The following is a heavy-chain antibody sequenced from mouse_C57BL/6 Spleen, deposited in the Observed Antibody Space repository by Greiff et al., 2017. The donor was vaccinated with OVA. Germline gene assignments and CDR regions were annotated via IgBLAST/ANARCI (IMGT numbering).Heavy chain of an antibody. Sequence: QVQLKESGAELVKPGASVKISCKASGYAFSSYWMNWVKQRPGKGLEWIGQIYPGDGDTNYNGKFKGKATLTADKSSSTAYMQLSSLTSEDSAVYFCARVVAHYFDYWGQGTTLTVSS. J-gene: IGHJ2*01. CDR2: IYPGDGDT. V-gene: IGHV1-80*01. CDR1: GYAFSSYW. D-gene: IGHD1-1*02. CDR3: ARVVAHYFDY.